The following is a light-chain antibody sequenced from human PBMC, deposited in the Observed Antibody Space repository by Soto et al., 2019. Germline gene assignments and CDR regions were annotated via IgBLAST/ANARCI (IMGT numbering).Light chain of an antibody. J-gene: IGKJ2*01. CDR3: QQGLTSPWT. Sequence: DIPMTQSPSSVSASVGDRVTITCRASQGISNWLAWYQQKPGKATKLLIYATSSLQSGVPSRLSDNGSGTDFTLTISSLQPEDFATYYCQQGLTSPWTFGQGTKLEIK. V-gene: IGKV1-12*02. CDR1: QGISNW. CDR2: ATS.